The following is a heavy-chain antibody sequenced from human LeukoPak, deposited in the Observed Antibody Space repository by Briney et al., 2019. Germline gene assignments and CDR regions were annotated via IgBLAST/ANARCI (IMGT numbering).Heavy chain of an antibody. Sequence: GESLKISCQGSGYSFISYWIGWLGQMPGKGLEWLEIIYPGDSDTRYSPSLQGQVTISADKSISTAYLQWSSLRASDTAMYYCARHGVAGPYDAFDIWGQGTRVTVS. D-gene: IGHD3-3*01. CDR2: IYPGDSDT. CDR1: GYSFISYW. V-gene: IGHV5-51*01. J-gene: IGHJ3*02. CDR3: ARHGVAGPYDAFDI.